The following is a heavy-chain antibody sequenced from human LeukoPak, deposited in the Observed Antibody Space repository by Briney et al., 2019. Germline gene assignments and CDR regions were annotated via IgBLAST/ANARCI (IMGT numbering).Heavy chain of an antibody. Sequence: GASVKVSCKASGYTFTSYGISWVRQAPGQGLEWMGWISAYNGNTNYAQKLQGRVTMTTDTSTSTAYMELRSLRSDDTAVYYCARGDGYNWVLGYFDLWGRGTLVTVSS. CDR2: ISAYNGNT. CDR3: ARGDGYNWVLGYFDL. D-gene: IGHD5-24*01. CDR1: GYTFTSYG. J-gene: IGHJ2*01. V-gene: IGHV1-18*01.